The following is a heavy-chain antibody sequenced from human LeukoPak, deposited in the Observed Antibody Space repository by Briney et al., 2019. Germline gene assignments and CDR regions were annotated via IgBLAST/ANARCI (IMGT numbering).Heavy chain of an antibody. V-gene: IGHV3-7*01. J-gene: IGHJ4*02. CDR1: GFTFSSYW. D-gene: IGHD3-22*01. Sequence: XGSLRLSCAASGFTFSSYWMSWVRQAPGKGLEGVANIKQDGSEKYYVDSVKGRFTISRDNAKNSLYLQMNSLRAEDTAVYYCARELNYYDSSGYYEGTDPFDYWGQGTLVTVSS. CDR2: IKQDGSEK. CDR3: ARELNYYDSSGYYEGTDPFDY.